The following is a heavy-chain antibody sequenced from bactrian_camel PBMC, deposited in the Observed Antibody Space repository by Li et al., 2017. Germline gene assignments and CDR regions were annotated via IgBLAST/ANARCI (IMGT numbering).Heavy chain of an antibody. J-gene: IGHJ4*01. Sequence: VQLVESGGGSVQVGGSLRLSCAASGDTSSYYSMGWFRQAPGKEREGVASFDNDGMTSYADSVKGRFTISKDNAKNTLYLEMNSVELEDTGMYYCAASRWVGRRVGPLVGDYEYWGQGTQVTVS. CDR1: GDTSSYYS. D-gene: IGHD5*01. V-gene: IGHV3S63*01. CDR2: FDNDGMT. CDR3: AASRWVGRRVGPLVGDYEY.